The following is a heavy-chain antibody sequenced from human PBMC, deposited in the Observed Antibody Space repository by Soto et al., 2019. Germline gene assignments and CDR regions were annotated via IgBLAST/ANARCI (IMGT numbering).Heavy chain of an antibody. CDR1: GYIFSDYG. CDR2: ITAYNGKT. CDR3: ARLAVYHYSSGYHYKYGMDV. Sequence: QVQLVQSGAEVKKPGASVKVSCKTSGYIFSDYGITWVRQAPGQGLEWMGWITAYNGKTNYAQKVQDRANMITDTSPSTVYMEVRSLRSDDTAVYYCARLAVYHYSSGYHYKYGMDVWGQGTTVTVSS. J-gene: IGHJ6*02. D-gene: IGHD3-22*01. V-gene: IGHV1-18*01.